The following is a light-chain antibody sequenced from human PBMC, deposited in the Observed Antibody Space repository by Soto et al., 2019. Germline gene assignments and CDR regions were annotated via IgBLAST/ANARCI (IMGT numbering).Light chain of an antibody. Sequence: EIVLTQSPGTLSLSPGERATLSCRASQSISSSYLAWYQQKPGQAPRLLIYGASSRATGIPDRFSGSGSGTDFTLTISRREPEDFAVYYCQQYAASPPRTFGQGTKVEIK. CDR1: QSISSSY. CDR3: QQYAASPPRT. V-gene: IGKV3-20*01. CDR2: GAS. J-gene: IGKJ1*01.